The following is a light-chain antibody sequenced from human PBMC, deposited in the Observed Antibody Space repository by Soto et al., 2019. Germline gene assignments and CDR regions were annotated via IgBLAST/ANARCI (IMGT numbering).Light chain of an antibody. CDR1: SSDVGGYNY. V-gene: IGLV2-8*01. CDR3: SSYAGSNNYV. CDR2: EVS. Sequence: QSALTQPPSASGSPGQTVTISCTGTSSDVGGYNYVSWYQHHPGKAPKAMIYEVSKRPSGVPDRFSGSKSGNTASLTVSGLQAEDEADYYCSSYAGSNNYVFGTGTKVTVL. J-gene: IGLJ1*01.